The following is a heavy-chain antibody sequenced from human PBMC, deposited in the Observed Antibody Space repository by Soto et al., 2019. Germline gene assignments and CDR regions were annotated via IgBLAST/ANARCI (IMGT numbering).Heavy chain of an antibody. CDR1: GGFVRSDP. J-gene: IGHJ4*02. D-gene: IGHD1-7*01. Sequence: QLQLVQSGAEVKKPGSSVKASCKASGGFVRSDPISWVRQAPGQGPEWIGGIIPVFGSPTYAEKFQGRVTITADESSRTAYLELTSLKSEDTAVYFCAKGEGQWELPLWGQGTQVTVSS. CDR3: AKGEGQWELPL. CDR2: IIPVFGSP. V-gene: IGHV1-69*01.